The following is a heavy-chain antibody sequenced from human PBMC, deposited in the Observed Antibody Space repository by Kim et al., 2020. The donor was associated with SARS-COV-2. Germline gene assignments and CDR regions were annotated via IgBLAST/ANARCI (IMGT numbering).Heavy chain of an antibody. CDR3: ARVNYDSCSGRGYYYHYMAV. J-gene: IGHJ6*03. CDR1: GFTFNSYE. Sequence: GGSLRLSCAVSGFTFNSYEMNWVRQAPGKGLEWVSYISSSGRTIYYADSVKGRFTISRDNAKKSLYLQMNILRAEDTAVYYCARVNYDSCSGRGYYYHYMAVWGKGTTATVSS. CDR2: ISSSGRTI. V-gene: IGHV3-48*03. D-gene: IGHD3-3*01.